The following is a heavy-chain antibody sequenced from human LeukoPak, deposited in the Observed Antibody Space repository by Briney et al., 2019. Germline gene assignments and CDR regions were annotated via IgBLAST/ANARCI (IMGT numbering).Heavy chain of an antibody. J-gene: IGHJ4*02. CDR3: ARVGGQEQQLDFDY. CDR2: IYNSGST. Sequence: SQTLSLTCTVSGGSISSGGYYLSWIRQHPGKGLEWIGYIYNSGSTYYTPSLKSRVTISVDKSKNSFSLKLSSVTAADTAVYYCARVGGQEQQLDFDYWGQGTLVTVSS. CDR1: GGSISSGGYY. D-gene: IGHD6-13*01. V-gene: IGHV4-31*03.